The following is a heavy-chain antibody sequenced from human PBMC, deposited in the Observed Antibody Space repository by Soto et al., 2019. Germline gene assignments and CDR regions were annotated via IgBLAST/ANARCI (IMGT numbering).Heavy chain of an antibody. Sequence: EVQLVDSGGGLVQPGRSLRLSCAASGFTFEDYAMHWIRQVPGKGLEWISGISWNSEILAYADSVKGRITVSRDNAKNPLYLPMNSLRSQDTALYYCAKDLAYDPGGFDNCGQRTLVTLSS. D-gene: IGHD3-3*01. CDR1: GFTFEDYA. CDR2: ISWNSEIL. CDR3: AKDLAYDPGGFDN. J-gene: IGHJ4*02. V-gene: IGHV3-9*01.